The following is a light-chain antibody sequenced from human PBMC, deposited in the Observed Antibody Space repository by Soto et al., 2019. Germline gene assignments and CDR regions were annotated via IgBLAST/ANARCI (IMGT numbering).Light chain of an antibody. Sequence: IVLTQAPRTLSISPGEGPTLSCRASQSVSTNQLAWYQQKPGQAPRLLIYGASSRATGIADRFSGSGSGTDFTLTISRLEPEDFAVYYCQHYGGSSTFGQGTKVDIK. V-gene: IGKV3-20*01. CDR2: GAS. CDR3: QHYGGSST. J-gene: IGKJ1*01. CDR1: QSVSTNQ.